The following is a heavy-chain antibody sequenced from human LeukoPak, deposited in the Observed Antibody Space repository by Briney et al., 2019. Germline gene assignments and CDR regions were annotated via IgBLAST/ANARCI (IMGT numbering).Heavy chain of an antibody. Sequence: PSETLSLTCTVSGGSISSSSYSWGWIRQPPGKGLEWIGSIYYSGSTYYNPSLKSRVTISVDTSKNQFSLKLSSVTAADTAVYYCARLALVSGSYYNQFDYWGQGTLVTVSS. CDR3: ARLALVSGSYYNQFDY. D-gene: IGHD3-10*01. CDR1: GGSISSSSYS. V-gene: IGHV4-39*07. J-gene: IGHJ4*02. CDR2: IYYSGST.